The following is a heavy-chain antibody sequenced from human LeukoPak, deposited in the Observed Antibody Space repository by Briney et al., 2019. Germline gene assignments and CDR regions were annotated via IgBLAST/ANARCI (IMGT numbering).Heavy chain of an antibody. CDR3: SSSGVEEWQGLHF. D-gene: IGHD3-3*01. J-gene: IGHJ4*02. V-gene: IGHV1-69*04. Sequence: ASVKVSCKASGGTFSSYALSWVRQAPGQGLEWMGRIIPIVGITTYAQKFQGRVTMTEDTSTDTAYMELNSLSSEDTAVYYCSSSGVEEWQGLHFWGQGTLVTVSS. CDR1: GGTFSSYA. CDR2: IIPIVGIT.